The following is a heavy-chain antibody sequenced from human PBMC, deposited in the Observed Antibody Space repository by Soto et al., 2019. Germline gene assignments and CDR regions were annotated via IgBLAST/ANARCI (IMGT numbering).Heavy chain of an antibody. Sequence: SETLSLTCTVSGGSISSGDYYWSWIRQPPGKGLEWIGYIYYSGSTYYNPSLKSRVTISVDTSKNQFSLKLSSVTAADTAVYYCARPVPAAGYGMDVWGHGTTVTVSS. CDR1: GGSISSGDYY. D-gene: IGHD2-2*01. CDR2: IYYSGST. J-gene: IGHJ6*02. CDR3: ARPVPAAGYGMDV. V-gene: IGHV4-30-4*01.